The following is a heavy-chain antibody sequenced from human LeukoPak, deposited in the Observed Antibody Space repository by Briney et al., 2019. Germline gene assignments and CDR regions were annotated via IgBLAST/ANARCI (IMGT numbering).Heavy chain of an antibody. CDR1: GFTFSNLW. CDR2: INEDGSAK. D-gene: IGHD3-22*01. V-gene: IGHV3-7*05. Sequence: GGSLRLSCAASGFTFSNLWMSWVRQAPGKGLEWVANINEDGSAKTHVDSVKGRFTISRDNSQNTLYLQMNSLRPENTAVYDFTRLLYYYDSTIYQRYFDYWGQGTLVTVSS. CDR3: TRLLYYYDSTIYQRYFDY. J-gene: IGHJ4*02.